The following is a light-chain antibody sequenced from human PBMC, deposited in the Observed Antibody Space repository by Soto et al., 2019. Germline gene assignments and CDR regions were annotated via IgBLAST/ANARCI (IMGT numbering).Light chain of an antibody. CDR3: QQYNSWPPIT. CDR1: QSVSSNY. Sequence: IVMTQSPGTLSLSQGERATLSCRASQSVSSNYLAWYQQKPGQAPRLLIYGASTRATGIPDRFSGSGSGTDFTLTISRLEPEDSAVYYCQQYNSWPPITFGQGTRLEIK. V-gene: IGKV3-20*01. J-gene: IGKJ5*01. CDR2: GAS.